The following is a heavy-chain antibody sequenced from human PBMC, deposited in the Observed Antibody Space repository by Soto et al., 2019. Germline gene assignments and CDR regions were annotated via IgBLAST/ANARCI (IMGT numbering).Heavy chain of an antibody. J-gene: IGHJ6*02. Sequence: PSETLSLTCAVSGGSISSINWWGWIRQPPGKGLEWIGYIYYSGTTYYNPSLKSRVTMSVDTSKNQFSLKLSSVTAADTAVYYCAGSGYYHNSGMDVWGQGTTVTVS. D-gene: IGHD3-22*01. V-gene: IGHV4-28*01. CDR1: GGSISSINW. CDR2: IYYSGTT. CDR3: AGSGYYHNSGMDV.